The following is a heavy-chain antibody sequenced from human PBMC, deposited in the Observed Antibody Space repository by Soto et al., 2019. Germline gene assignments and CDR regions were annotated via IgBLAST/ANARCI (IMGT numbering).Heavy chain of an antibody. CDR3: PSVRIAAAGNPGVYYYMDV. CDR2: ISSSSSTI. V-gene: IGHV3-48*01. J-gene: IGHJ6*03. CDR1: GFTFSSYS. Sequence: PGGSLRLSCAASGFTFSSYSMNWVRQAPGKGLEWVSYISSSSSTIYYADSVKGRFTISRDNAKNSLYLQMNSLRAEDTAVYYCPSVRIAAAGNPGVYYYMDVWGKGTPVTVSS. D-gene: IGHD6-13*01.